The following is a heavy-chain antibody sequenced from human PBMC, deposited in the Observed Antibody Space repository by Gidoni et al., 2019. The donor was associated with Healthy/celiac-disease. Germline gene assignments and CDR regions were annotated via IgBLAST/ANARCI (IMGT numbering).Heavy chain of an antibody. CDR3: AKGGQDYYYYYMDV. Sequence: EVQLVESGGGLVQPGRSLRLSCAASGFTFDDYAMHWVRQAPGKGLEWVSGISWNSGSIGYADSVKGRFTISRDNAKNSLYLQMNSLRAEDTALYYCAKGGQDYYYYYMDVWGKGTTVTVSS. CDR2: ISWNSGSI. CDR1: GFTFDDYA. J-gene: IGHJ6*03. V-gene: IGHV3-9*01.